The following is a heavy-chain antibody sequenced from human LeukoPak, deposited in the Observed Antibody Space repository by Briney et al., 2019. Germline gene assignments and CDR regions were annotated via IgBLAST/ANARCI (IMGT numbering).Heavy chain of an antibody. J-gene: IGHJ6*03. D-gene: IGHD6-19*01. Sequence: PGGSLRLSCAASGFTFSSYAMNWVRQAPGKGLEWVANIKQDGSEKYYVDSVKGRFTISRDNAKNSLYLQMNSLRAEDTAVYYCARGVAVAGTDYYYYMDVWGKGTTVTISS. CDR2: IKQDGSEK. CDR1: GFTFSSYA. V-gene: IGHV3-7*01. CDR3: ARGVAVAGTDYYYYMDV.